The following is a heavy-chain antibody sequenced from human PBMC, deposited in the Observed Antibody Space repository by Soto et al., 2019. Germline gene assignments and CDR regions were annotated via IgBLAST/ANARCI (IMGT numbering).Heavy chain of an antibody. CDR1: GFTFSNYW. D-gene: IGHD1-7*01. J-gene: IGHJ5*02. CDR2: INQDGSAK. Sequence: GGSLRLSCAASGFTFSNYWMTWVRQAPGTGLEWVANINQDGSAKYYVDPVKGRFTISRDNAKNSLYLQMNSLRAEDTAVYYCARDEALTGTTDWFDPWGQGTLVTVSS. CDR3: ARDEALTGTTDWFDP. V-gene: IGHV3-7*01.